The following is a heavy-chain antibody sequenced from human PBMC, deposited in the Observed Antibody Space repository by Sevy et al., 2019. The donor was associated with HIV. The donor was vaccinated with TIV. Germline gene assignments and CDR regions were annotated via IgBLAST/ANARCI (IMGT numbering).Heavy chain of an antibody. D-gene: IGHD3-22*01. CDR3: ARDMQGGYYDSSVAQD. J-gene: IGHJ4*02. Sequence: GGSLRLSCAASGFTFSSYAMHWVRQAPGKGLEWVAVISNDGSNKYYEDSVKGRFTISRDNSKNTLYLQMNRLRAEDKAVYYCARDMQGGYYDSSVAQDWGQGTLVTVSS. CDR1: GFTFSSYA. V-gene: IGHV3-30-3*01. CDR2: ISNDGSNK.